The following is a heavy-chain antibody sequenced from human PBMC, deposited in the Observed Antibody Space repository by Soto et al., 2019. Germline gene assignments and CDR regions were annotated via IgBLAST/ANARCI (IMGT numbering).Heavy chain of an antibody. Sequence: GGSLRLSCAASGFTFSSYSMNWVRQAPGKGLEWVSSISSSSSYIYYADSVKGRFTISRDNAKNSLYLQMNSLRAEDTAVYYCARDQYYDFWSGSSNMDVWGQGTTVTVSS. CDR1: GFTFSSYS. CDR2: ISSSSSYI. J-gene: IGHJ6*02. CDR3: ARDQYYDFWSGSSNMDV. D-gene: IGHD3-3*01. V-gene: IGHV3-21*01.